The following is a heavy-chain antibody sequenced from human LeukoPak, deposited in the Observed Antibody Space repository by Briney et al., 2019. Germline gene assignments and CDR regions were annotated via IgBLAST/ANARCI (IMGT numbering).Heavy chain of an antibody. J-gene: IGHJ6*02. Sequence: GGSLRLSCAASGFTFSCYAMSWVRQAPGKGLEWVSAISGSGGSTYYADSVKGRFTISRDNSKNTLYLQMNSLRAEDTAVYYCARIVVVPAASHGMDVWGQGTTVTVSS. CDR3: ARIVVVPAASHGMDV. CDR1: GFTFSCYA. D-gene: IGHD2-2*01. V-gene: IGHV3-23*01. CDR2: ISGSGGST.